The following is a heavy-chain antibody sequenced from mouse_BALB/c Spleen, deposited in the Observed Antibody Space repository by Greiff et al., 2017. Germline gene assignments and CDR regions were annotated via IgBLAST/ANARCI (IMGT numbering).Heavy chain of an antibody. CDR2: IYPGNGDT. D-gene: IGHD2-13*01. V-gene: IGHV1-12*01. J-gene: IGHJ4*01. CDR1: GYTFTSYN. Sequence: QVQLQQSGAELVKPGASVKMSCKASGYTFTSYNMHWVKQTPGQGLEWIGAIYPGNGDTSYNQKFKGKATLTADKSSSTAYMQLSSLTSEDSAVYYCARKFPGENYAMDYWGQGTSVTVSS. CDR3: ARKFPGENYAMDY.